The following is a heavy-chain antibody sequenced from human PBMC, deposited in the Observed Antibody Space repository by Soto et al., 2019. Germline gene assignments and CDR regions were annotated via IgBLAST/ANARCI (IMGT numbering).Heavy chain of an antibody. CDR1: GGSISSYY. V-gene: IGHV4-59*08. Sequence: SETLSLTCTVSGGSISSYYWSWIRQPPGKGLEWIGYIYYSGSTNYNPSLKSRVTISVDTSKNQFSLKLSSVTAADTAVYYCARRTAGPRGYYYYYMDVWGKGTTVTVSS. CDR3: ARRTAGPRGYYYYYMDV. D-gene: IGHD1-1*01. J-gene: IGHJ6*03. CDR2: IYYSGST.